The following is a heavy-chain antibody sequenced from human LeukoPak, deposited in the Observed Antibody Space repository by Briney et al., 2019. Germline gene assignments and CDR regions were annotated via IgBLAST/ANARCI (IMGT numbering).Heavy chain of an antibody. V-gene: IGHV3-74*01. Sequence: GGSLRLSCAASGFTFSNYWMHWVRQAPGKGLVWVSRINSDGSGTTYADSVRGRFTISRDNAKNTLYLQVNSLRAEDTAVYYCARTEGTVAYDSWGQGILVTVSS. J-gene: IGHJ5*01. CDR3: ARTEGTVAYDS. CDR2: INSDGSGT. CDR1: GFTFSNYW. D-gene: IGHD4-23*01.